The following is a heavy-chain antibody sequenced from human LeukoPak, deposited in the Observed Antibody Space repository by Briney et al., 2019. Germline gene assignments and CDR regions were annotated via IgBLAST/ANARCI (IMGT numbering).Heavy chain of an antibody. CDR1: GVTFCSDS. V-gene: IGHV3-21*01. Sequence: GGTLRLSCAASGVTFCSDSMNWGRQAPRNGLESVSSISSSSSYIYYADSVKGRFTISRDNTKNSLYLQMNSLRAEDTAVYYCAREGSSSRRFDYWGEGTMVTVSS. CDR3: AREGSSSRRFDY. CDR2: ISSSSSYI. J-gene: IGHJ4*02. D-gene: IGHD6-6*01.